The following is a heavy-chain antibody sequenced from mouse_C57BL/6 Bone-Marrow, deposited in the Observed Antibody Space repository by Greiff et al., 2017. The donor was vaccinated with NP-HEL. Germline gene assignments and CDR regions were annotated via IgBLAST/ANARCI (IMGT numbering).Heavy chain of an antibody. CDR3: TRDRYDGYYVRYAMDY. Sequence: EVQGVESGEGLVKPGGSLKLSCAASGFTFSSYAMSWVRQTPEKRLEWVAYISSGGDYIYYADTVKGRFTISRDNARNTLYLQMSSLKSEDTAMYYCTRDRYDGYYVRYAMDYWGQGTSVTVSS. J-gene: IGHJ4*01. CDR2: ISSGGDYI. D-gene: IGHD2-3*01. V-gene: IGHV5-9-1*02. CDR1: GFTFSSYA.